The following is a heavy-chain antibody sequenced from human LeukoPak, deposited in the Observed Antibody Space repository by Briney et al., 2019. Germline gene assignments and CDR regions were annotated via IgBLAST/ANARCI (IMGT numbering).Heavy chain of an antibody. V-gene: IGHV1-2*02. Sequence: ASVKVSCKASGYAFTSYYMHWVRQAPGQGLEWMGWINPNSGGTNYAQKFQGRVTMTRDTSISTAYMELSRLRSDDTAVYYCARVNGSGSYEWFDPWGQGTLVTVSS. J-gene: IGHJ5*02. D-gene: IGHD3-10*01. CDR2: INPNSGGT. CDR1: GYAFTSYY. CDR3: ARVNGSGSYEWFDP.